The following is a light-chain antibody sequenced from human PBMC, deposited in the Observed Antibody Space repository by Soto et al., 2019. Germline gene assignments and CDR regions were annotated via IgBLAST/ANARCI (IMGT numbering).Light chain of an antibody. CDR1: QSVSSNY. CDR2: GAS. J-gene: IGKJ1*01. CDR3: QQYGSSPLT. Sequence: EIVLTQSPCTLSLSPGERSTLSCISSQSVSSNYLAWYQQKPGQAPRLLIYGASSRATGIPDRLSGSGSGTDFTLTISRLEPEDFAVYYCQQYGSSPLTFGQGTKVHIK. V-gene: IGKV3-20*01.